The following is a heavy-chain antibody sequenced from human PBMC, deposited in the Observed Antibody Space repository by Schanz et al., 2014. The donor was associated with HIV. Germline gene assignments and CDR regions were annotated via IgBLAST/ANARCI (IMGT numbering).Heavy chain of an antibody. J-gene: IGHJ5*02. V-gene: IGHV3-23*04. CDR2: IRGGAGGT. D-gene: IGHD6-6*01. CDR3: VGHGSSSS. CDR1: GFTFSDAW. Sequence: EVQLVESGGGLAKPGGSLRVSCATSGFTFSDAWMSWVRQAPGRGLEWVSDIRGGAGGTYYADSVKGRFTISRDNSKSTLYLQMNRLRAEDTAVYYCVGHGSSSSWGLGTLVTVSS.